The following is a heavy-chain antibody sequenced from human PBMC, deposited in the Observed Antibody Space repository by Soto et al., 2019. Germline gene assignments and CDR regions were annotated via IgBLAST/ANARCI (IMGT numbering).Heavy chain of an antibody. D-gene: IGHD2-2*01. J-gene: IGHJ4*02. CDR3: AKSSSSSSPN. V-gene: IGHV3-23*01. CDR2: ITVTGDST. CDR1: GFTFSTYA. Sequence: EVQLLESGGGLVQPGGSLRLSCAASGFTFSTYAMSWVRQAPGKGLEWVSAITVTGDSTYYADSVKGRFTISRDDSKNTLYLQMNSLRADDTAVYYCAKSSSSSSPNWGQGTLVTVSS.